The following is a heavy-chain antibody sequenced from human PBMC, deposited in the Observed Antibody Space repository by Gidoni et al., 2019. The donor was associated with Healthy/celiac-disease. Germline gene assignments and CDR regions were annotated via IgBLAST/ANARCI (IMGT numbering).Heavy chain of an antibody. Sequence: LQLQESCPGLVTPSETLSLTCTVSGGSISSISYYWGWIRQPPGKGLEWIGSIYYSGSTYYNPSLKSRVTISVDTSKNQFSLKLSSVTAADTAVYHCARGVDPWGQGTLVTVSS. CDR3: ARGVDP. J-gene: IGHJ5*02. D-gene: IGHD3-3*01. CDR2: IYYSGST. CDR1: GGSISSISYY. V-gene: IGHV4-39*01.